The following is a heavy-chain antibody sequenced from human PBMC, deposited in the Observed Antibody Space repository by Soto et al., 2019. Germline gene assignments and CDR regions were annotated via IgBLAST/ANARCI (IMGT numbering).Heavy chain of an antibody. CDR1: GFTFSDYY. D-gene: IGHD5-18*01. V-gene: IGHV3-11*06. J-gene: IGHJ6*02. Sequence: QVQLVESGGSLVKPGGSLRLSCVASGFTFSDYYMSWIRQAPGKGLEWVSYISSSSSYTNYADSVKGRFTISRDNAKNSLYLQMSSLRAEDTAVYYCARDTAMDDYYYYGMDVWGQGTTVTVSS. CDR2: ISSSSSYT. CDR3: ARDTAMDDYYYYGMDV.